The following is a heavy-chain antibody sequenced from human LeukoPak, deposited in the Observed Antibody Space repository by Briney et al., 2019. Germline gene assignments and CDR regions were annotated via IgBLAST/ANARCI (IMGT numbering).Heavy chain of an antibody. CDR1: GFTFSSYG. CDR2: ISGSGGST. CDR3: AREEFGYYDSSGYYVNWYFDL. Sequence: GGSLRLSCAASGFTFSSYGMSWVRQAPGKGLEWVSAISGSGGSTYYADSVKGRLTISRGNSKNTLYLQMNSLRAEDTAVYYCAREEFGYYDSSGYYVNWYFDLWGRGTLVTVSS. D-gene: IGHD3-22*01. J-gene: IGHJ2*01. V-gene: IGHV3-23*01.